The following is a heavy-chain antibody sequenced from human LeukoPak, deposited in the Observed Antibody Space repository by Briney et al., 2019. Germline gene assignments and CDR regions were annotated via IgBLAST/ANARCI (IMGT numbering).Heavy chain of an antibody. V-gene: IGHV3-21*01. J-gene: IGHJ4*02. CDR2: ISSSSSYM. CDR3: ARDGPFDY. Sequence: GGSLILSCAASGFTVSSNYMSWVRQAPGKGLEWVSSISSSSSYMYYADSVKGRFTISRDNAKNSLYLQMNSLRAEDTAVYYCARDGPFDYWGQGTLVTVSS. CDR1: GFTVSSNY.